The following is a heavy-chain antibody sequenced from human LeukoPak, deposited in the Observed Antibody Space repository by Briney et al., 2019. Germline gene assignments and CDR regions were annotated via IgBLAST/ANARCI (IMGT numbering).Heavy chain of an antibody. CDR2: IDPSDSYT. D-gene: IGHD3-22*01. V-gene: IGHV5-10-1*01. Sequence: GGSLKISCKGSGYSFTSYWISWVRQMPGKGLEWMGRIDPSDSYTNYSPSFQGHVTISADKSISTAYPQWSSLKASDTAMYYCARGTYYYDSSGYYHFDYWGQGTLVTVSS. CDR3: ARGTYYYDSSGYYHFDY. J-gene: IGHJ4*02. CDR1: GYSFTSYW.